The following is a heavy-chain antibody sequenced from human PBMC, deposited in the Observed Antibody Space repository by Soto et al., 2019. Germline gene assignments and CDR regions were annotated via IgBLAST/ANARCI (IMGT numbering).Heavy chain of an antibody. Sequence: QVQLQESGPGLVKPSETLSLTCTVSGDSDSSGSFYWTWIRQPPGKALEWIGYIYNRGGTNYNPSLKSRVTISEDTSKNQFSLNLKSVTAADTAVYYCARDPPSEAVAGTGYYFGLDVWGQGTTVTVSS. J-gene: IGHJ6*02. V-gene: IGHV4-61*01. CDR2: IYNRGGT. CDR1: GDSDSSGSFY. CDR3: ARDPPSEAVAGTGYYFGLDV. D-gene: IGHD6-19*01.